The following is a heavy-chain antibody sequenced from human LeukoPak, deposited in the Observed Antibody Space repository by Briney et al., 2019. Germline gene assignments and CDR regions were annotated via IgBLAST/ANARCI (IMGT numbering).Heavy chain of an antibody. V-gene: IGHV4-4*07. CDR1: GGSISSYY. Sequence: SETLSLTCTVSGGSISSYYWSWIRQPAGKGLVWIGRIYTSGSTNYNPSLKSRVTMSVDTSKNQFSLKLSSVTAADTAVYYCARARRYSSGWYQRGYYFDYWGQGTLVTVSS. CDR3: ARARRYSSGWYQRGYYFDY. D-gene: IGHD6-19*01. CDR2: IYTSGST. J-gene: IGHJ4*02.